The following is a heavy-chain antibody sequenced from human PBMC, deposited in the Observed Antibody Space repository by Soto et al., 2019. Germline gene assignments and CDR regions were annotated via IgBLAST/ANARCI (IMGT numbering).Heavy chain of an antibody. CDR3: ARLQAAAGDNDLTFDY. CDR1: GYSFTSYW. CDR2: IDPSDSYT. Sequence: EVQLVQSGEEVKKPGESLRISCKCSGYSFTSYWISWVRQMPGKGLEWMGRIDPSDSYTNYSPSFQGHFTISADKSNSTAYLQWSGLKASDTATYYCARLQAAAGDNDLTFDYWGQGTLVTVSS. J-gene: IGHJ4*02. D-gene: IGHD6-13*01. V-gene: IGHV5-10-1*01.